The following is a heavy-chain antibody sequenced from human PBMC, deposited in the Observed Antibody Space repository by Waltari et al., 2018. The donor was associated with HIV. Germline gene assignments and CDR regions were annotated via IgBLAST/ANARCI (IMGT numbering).Heavy chain of an antibody. J-gene: IGHJ5*02. CDR3: ARDSRGSTWSLNWFDP. D-gene: IGHD6-6*01. CDR2: ISSSGNFK. Sequence: EVQLVESGGGAVKPGESLRLSCVTSGFIFHSSCMNWVRQAPGKGPEWVSSISSSGNFKHYADSVKGRFTISRDNAENSLYLQMNGLRAEDTAIYYCARDSRGSTWSLNWFDPWGQGTLVTVSS. CDR1: GFIFHSSC. V-gene: IGHV3-21*02.